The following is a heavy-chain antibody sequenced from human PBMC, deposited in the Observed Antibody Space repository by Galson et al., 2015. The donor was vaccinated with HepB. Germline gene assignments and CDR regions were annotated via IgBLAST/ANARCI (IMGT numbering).Heavy chain of an antibody. CDR1: GFTFSSYG. D-gene: IGHD4-11*01. J-gene: IGHJ4*02. CDR2: IWYDGRNK. V-gene: IGHV3-33*06. Sequence: SLRLSCAASGFTFSSYGIHWVRQAPGKGLEWVAVIWYDGRNKYYADYVKGRFSISRDNSKNTLYLQMNSLRTEDTAVYYCAKASPPPESNPSDYWGQGTLVTVSS. CDR3: AKASPPPESNPSDY.